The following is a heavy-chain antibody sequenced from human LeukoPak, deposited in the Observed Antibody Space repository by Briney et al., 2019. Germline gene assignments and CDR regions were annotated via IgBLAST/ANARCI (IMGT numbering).Heavy chain of an antibody. J-gene: IGHJ4*02. Sequence: PGGSLRLSCAASGFTFSSYGMHWVRQAPGKGLEWVAVISYGGSNKYYADSVKGRFTISRDNSKSTLYLQVNSLRAEDTAVYYCAKDLPGTGDYWGQGTLVTVSS. D-gene: IGHD1-14*01. CDR1: GFTFSSYG. V-gene: IGHV3-30*18. CDR2: ISYGGSNK. CDR3: AKDLPGTGDY.